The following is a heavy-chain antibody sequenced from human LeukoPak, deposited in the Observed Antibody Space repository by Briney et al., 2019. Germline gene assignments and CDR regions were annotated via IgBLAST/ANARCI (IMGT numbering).Heavy chain of an antibody. CDR2: INHSGST. V-gene: IGHV4-34*01. Sequence: SETLSLTCAVYGGSFSGYYWSWICQPPGKGLEWIGEINHSGSTNYNPSLKSRVTISVDTSKNQFSLKLSSVTAADTAVYYCARGYDRDAFDIWGQGTMVTVSS. J-gene: IGHJ3*02. D-gene: IGHD3-22*01. CDR1: GGSFSGYY. CDR3: ARGYDRDAFDI.